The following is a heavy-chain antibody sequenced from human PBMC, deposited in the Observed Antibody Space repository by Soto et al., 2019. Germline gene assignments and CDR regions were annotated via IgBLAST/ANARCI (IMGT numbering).Heavy chain of an antibody. CDR2: IDPSDSYT. V-gene: IGHV5-10-1*01. CDR1: GYSFTSYW. J-gene: IGHJ6*02. Sequence: GNSLRISCKGSGYSFTSYWISWVRQMPGKGLEWMGRIDPSDSYTNYSQSFQGHVTISADKYISTAYLQWSSLKASDTAMYYCARHPPYCYGMDVWGQGTTVTVS. CDR3: ARHPPYCYGMDV.